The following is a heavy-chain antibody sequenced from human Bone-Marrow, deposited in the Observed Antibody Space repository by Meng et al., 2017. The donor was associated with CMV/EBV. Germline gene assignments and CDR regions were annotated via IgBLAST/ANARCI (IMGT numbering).Heavy chain of an antibody. CDR2: ISAYNGNT. J-gene: IGHJ6*02. V-gene: IGHV1-18*01. CDR1: GYTFTSYG. CDR3: ARAGSHDFWSGYLSYYYYYGMDV. D-gene: IGHD3-3*01. Sequence: ASVKVSCKASGYTFTSYGISWVRQAPGQGLEWMGWISAYNGNTNYAQKLQGRVTITRNTSISTAYMELSSLRSEDTAVYYCARAGSHDFWSGYLSYYYYYGMDVWGQGTTVTVSS.